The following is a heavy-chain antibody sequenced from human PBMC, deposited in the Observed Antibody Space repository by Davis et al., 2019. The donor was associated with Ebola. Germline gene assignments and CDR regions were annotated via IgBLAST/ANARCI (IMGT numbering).Heavy chain of an antibody. CDR1: GFTFSSYG. CDR3: AKRGRQGRGTTDFDN. Sequence: GESLKISCAASGFTFSSYGMHWVRQAPGKGLQWVSAIGHGGDTWYADSVRGRFTISRDNSRNTLDLQMSDVRAEDTAIYYCAKRGRQGRGTTDFDNWGQGTRVTVSS. J-gene: IGHJ4*02. D-gene: IGHD1-7*01. V-gene: IGHV3-23*01. CDR2: IGHGGDT.